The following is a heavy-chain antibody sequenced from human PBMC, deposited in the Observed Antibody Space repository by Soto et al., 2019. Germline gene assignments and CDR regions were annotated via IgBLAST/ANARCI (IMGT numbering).Heavy chain of an antibody. V-gene: IGHV3-30*18. Sequence: QVQLVESGGGVVQPGRSLRLSCAASGFTFSSYGMHWVRQAPGKGLEWVAVISYDGSNKYYADSVKGRFTISRDNSKNTLYLQMNRLRAEDTAVYYCAKDRDYYYYGMDVWGQGTTVTVSS. CDR2: ISYDGSNK. CDR3: AKDRDYYYYGMDV. CDR1: GFTFSSYG. D-gene: IGHD3-10*01. J-gene: IGHJ6*02.